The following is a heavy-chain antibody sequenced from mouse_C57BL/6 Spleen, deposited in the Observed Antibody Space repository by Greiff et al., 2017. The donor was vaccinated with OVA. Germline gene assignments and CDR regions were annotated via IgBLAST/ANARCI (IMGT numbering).Heavy chain of an antibody. CDR3: ARSKENYYGSSFYWYFDV. CDR2: FHPYNDDT. CDR1: GYTFTTYP. Sequence: QVQLQQSGAELVKPGASVKMSCKASGYTFTTYPIEWMKQNHGKSLEWIGNFHPYNDDTKYNEKFKGKATLTVEKSSSTVYLELSRLTSDDSAVYYCARSKENYYGSSFYWYFDVWGTGTTVTVSS. D-gene: IGHD1-1*01. V-gene: IGHV1-47*01. J-gene: IGHJ1*03.